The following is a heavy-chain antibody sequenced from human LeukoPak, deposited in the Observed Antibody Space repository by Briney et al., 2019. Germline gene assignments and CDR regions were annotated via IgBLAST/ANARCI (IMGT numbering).Heavy chain of an antibody. CDR1: GYTFSSSA. D-gene: IGHD3-22*01. CDR2: ISGSDSST. V-gene: IGHV3-23*01. J-gene: IGHJ4*02. CDR3: ARGPPMYSYGSTAYHYDYFEY. Sequence: GGSLRLSCADSGYTFSSSAMSWVRQAPGKGLEWVSTISGSDSSTHYADSVKGRFTISRDNSKNTLYLQMNSLRADDTAIYYCARGPPMYSYGSTAYHYDYFEYWGQGTLVTVSS.